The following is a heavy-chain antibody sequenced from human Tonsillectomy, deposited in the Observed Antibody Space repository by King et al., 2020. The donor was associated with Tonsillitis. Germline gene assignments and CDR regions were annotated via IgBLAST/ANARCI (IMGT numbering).Heavy chain of an antibody. D-gene: IGHD3-3*01. CDR1: GFTFSSYS. Sequence: QLVQSGGGLVKPGGSLRLSCAASGFTFSSYSMNWVRQAPGKGLEWVSSISSSSSYIYYADSVKGRFTISRDNAKNSLYLQMNSLRAEDTAVYYCAREFTIFGVVNPSDYCMDVWGQGTTVTVSS. V-gene: IGHV3-21*01. CDR2: ISSSSSYI. J-gene: IGHJ6*02. CDR3: AREFTIFGVVNPSDYCMDV.